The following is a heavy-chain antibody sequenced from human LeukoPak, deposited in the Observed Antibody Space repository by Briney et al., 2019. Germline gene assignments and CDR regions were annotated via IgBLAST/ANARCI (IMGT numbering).Heavy chain of an antibody. CDR3: ANLSGEAADY. V-gene: IGHV4-39*07. D-gene: IGHD3-10*01. J-gene: IGHJ4*02. CDR2: IYYSGTT. Sequence: PSETLSLTCTVSGGSISSSSYDWGWIRQPPGKGLEWIGNIYYSGTTYYSTSLKSRVTISVDRSKNQFSLKLSSVTAADSAVYYCANLSGEAADYWGQGTLVTVSS. CDR1: GGSISSSSYD.